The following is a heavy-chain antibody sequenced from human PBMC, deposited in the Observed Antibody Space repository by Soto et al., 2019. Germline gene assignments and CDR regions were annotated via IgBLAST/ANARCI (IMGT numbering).Heavy chain of an antibody. V-gene: IGHV3-23*01. Sequence: GGSLRLSCAASGFTFNTYGMSWVRQAPGKGLEWVSSISGGGYTTYYADSVKGRFTISRDNSKNTLYLQMNSLRAEDTAVYYCAKHVEYTNHTFDYWGQGNLVTVSS. CDR3: AKHVEYTNHTFDY. D-gene: IGHD6-6*01. J-gene: IGHJ4*02. CDR1: GFTFNTYG. CDR2: ISGGGYTT.